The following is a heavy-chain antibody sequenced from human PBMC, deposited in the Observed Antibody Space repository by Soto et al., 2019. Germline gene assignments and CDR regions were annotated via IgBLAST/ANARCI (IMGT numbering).Heavy chain of an antibody. Sequence: PSETLSLTCTVSGGSISDSFWTWIRQPPGKRLEWIGYINNYNPSLKSRVTISVDTSKNQFSLRLSSVTAADTAVYYCARGVGSSGWLDSWGQGTLVTVPQ. CDR2: IN. CDR1: GGSISDSF. J-gene: IGHJ4*02. V-gene: IGHV4-59*01. D-gene: IGHD6-25*01. CDR3: ARGVGSSGWLDS.